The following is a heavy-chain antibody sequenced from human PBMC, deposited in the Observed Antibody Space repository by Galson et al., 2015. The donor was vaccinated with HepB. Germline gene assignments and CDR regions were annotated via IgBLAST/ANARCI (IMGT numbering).Heavy chain of an antibody. V-gene: IGHV4-4*02. CDR2: INHSGST. J-gene: IGHJ3*02. Sequence: ETLSLTCAVSGGSISSSNWWSWVRQPPGKGLEWIGEINHSGSTNYNPSLKSRVTISVDTSKNQFSLKLSSVTAADTAVYYCARGSYFGPSDAFDIWGQGTMVTVSS. CDR1: GGSISSSNW. CDR3: ARGSYFGPSDAFDI. D-gene: IGHD3-10*01.